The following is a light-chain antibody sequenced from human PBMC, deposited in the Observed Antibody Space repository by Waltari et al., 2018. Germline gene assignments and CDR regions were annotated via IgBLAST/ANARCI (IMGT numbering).Light chain of an antibody. CDR1: QTVRIS. Sequence: EIVLTQSPGTVSLSPGDRATFSCLARQTVRISLAWYQHKPGQAPRLLSYHASTRANGIPDRFSASGSGTDFTLTISRLEPEDFAMYYCQQYVESPATFGQGTKVVIK. CDR3: QQYVESPAT. CDR2: HAS. J-gene: IGKJ1*01. V-gene: IGKV3-20*01.